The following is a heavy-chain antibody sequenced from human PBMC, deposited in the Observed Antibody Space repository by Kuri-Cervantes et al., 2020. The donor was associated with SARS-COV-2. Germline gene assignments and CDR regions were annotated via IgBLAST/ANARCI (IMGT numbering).Heavy chain of an antibody. CDR3: ASGVLKPTQSYYMDD. CDR1: GYSFSSYD. J-gene: IGHJ6*03. CDR2: LNPDTGNT. Sequence: ASVKVSCKASGYSFSSYDINWVRQAAGQGLEWMGWLNPDTGNTGNAKEFQGRVTMTTDTSINTAYMELSSLRSEDTAVYYCASGVLKPTQSYYMDDWGKGTTVTVSS. V-gene: IGHV1-8*01. D-gene: IGHD1-1*01.